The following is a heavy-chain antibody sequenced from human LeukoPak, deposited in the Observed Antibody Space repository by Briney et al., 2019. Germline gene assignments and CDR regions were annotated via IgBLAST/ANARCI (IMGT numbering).Heavy chain of an antibody. J-gene: IGHJ3*02. CDR1: GFTFANYA. CDR2: ISGSGGST. V-gene: IGHV3-23*01. D-gene: IGHD5-18*01. CDR3: AKVITAGWQKDDLDI. Sequence: GGSLRLSCAASGFTFANYAMSWVRQAPGKGLEWVSAISGSGGSTYYADSVKGRFTISRDNSKNTLYLQMNNLGAEDTALYYCAKVITAGWQKDDLDIWGRGTMVTVSS.